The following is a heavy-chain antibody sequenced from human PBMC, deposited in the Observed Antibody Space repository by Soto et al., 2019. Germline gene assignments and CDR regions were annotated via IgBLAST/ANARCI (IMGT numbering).Heavy chain of an antibody. J-gene: IGHJ4*02. CDR2: IIPILGIA. CDR3: ARIRAKYNWNDGYDY. CDR1: GGTFSSYT. V-gene: IGHV1-69*02. D-gene: IGHD1-20*01. Sequence: QVQLVQSEAEVKNPGSSVSVSCKASGGTFSSYTISWVRQAPGQGLEWMGRIIPILGIANYAQKFQGRVTITADKSTSTAYMELSSVRSEDTAVYYCARIRAKYNWNDGYDYWGQGTLVTVSS.